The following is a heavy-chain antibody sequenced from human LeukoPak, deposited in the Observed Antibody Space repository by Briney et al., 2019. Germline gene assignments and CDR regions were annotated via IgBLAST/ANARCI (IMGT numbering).Heavy chain of an antibody. V-gene: IGHV3-23*01. Sequence: PGGSLRLSCAASGFTFSNYVMSWVRQAPGKGLEWVSGISGSGDSTYYADSVKGRFTISRDNSKNTLYLQMNSLRAEDTAVYYCASTGYSSGWPFDYWGQGTLVTVSS. D-gene: IGHD6-19*01. CDR3: ASTGYSSGWPFDY. CDR1: GFTFSNYV. CDR2: ISGSGDST. J-gene: IGHJ4*02.